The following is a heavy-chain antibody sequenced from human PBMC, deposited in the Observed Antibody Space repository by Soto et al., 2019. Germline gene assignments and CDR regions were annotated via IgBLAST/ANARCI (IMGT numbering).Heavy chain of an antibody. CDR2: ISAYNGNT. V-gene: IGHV1-18*01. D-gene: IGHD3-3*01. CDR1: GYTFTSYG. J-gene: IGHJ6*02. CDR3: ARKVYYDFWSGFYGMDV. Sequence: ASVKVSCKASGYTFTSYGISWVRQAPGQGLEWMGWISAYNGNTNYAQKLQGRVTMTTDTSTSTAYMELRSLRSDDTAVYYCARKVYYDFWSGFYGMDVWGQGTTVTVSS.